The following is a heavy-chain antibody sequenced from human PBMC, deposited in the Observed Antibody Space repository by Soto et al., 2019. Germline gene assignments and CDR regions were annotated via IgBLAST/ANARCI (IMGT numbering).Heavy chain of an antibody. CDR3: GRDWAAAGPFDY. CDR2: ISAYNGNT. D-gene: IGHD6-13*01. J-gene: IGHJ4*02. V-gene: IGHV1-18*01. Sequence: QVQLVQSGAEVKKPGASVKVSCKASGYTFTSYGISWVQQAPGQGLEWMGWISAYNGNTNYAQKLQGRVTMTTDTSTSIAYMELRSLRTADTAVSYCGRDWAAAGPFDYWGQGTLVTVSS. CDR1: GYTFTSYG.